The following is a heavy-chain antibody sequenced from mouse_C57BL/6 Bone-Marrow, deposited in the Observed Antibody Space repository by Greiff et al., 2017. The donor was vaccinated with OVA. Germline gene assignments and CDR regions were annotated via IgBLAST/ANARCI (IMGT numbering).Heavy chain of an antibody. CDR1: GFSLTSYG. CDR3: ANYDGYYAWFAY. J-gene: IGHJ3*01. CDR2: IWGDGST. V-gene: IGHV2-3*01. D-gene: IGHD2-3*01. Sequence: VKLQESGPGLVAPSQSLSITCTVSGFSLTSYGVSWVRQPPGKGLEWLGVIWGDGSTNYHSAHISRLSISKDNSKSQVFLRLNRLQADDKATYYCANYDGYYAWFAYWGQGTLVTVSA.